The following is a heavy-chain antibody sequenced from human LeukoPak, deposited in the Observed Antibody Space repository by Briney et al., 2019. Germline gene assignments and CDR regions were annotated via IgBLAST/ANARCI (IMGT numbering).Heavy chain of an antibody. D-gene: IGHD1-14*01. CDR3: TRSGLTGIRKYPRADYYYYGKDV. Sequence: SETLSLTCAVYGGSFSGYYWSWIRQPPGKGLEWIGEINHSGSTNYNPSLKSRVTISVDRSKNQFSLKLSSVTAADTAVYYCTRSGLTGIRKYPRADYYYYGKDVWGQGTAVTVSS. CDR2: INHSGST. V-gene: IGHV4-34*01. CDR1: GGSFSGYY. J-gene: IGHJ6*02.